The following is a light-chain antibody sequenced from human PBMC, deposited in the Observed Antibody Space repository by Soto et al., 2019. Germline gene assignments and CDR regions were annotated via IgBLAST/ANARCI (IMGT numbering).Light chain of an antibody. CDR3: HHFGSLPET. CDR2: SAS. J-gene: IGKJ1*01. V-gene: IGKV3-20*01. Sequence: EVVLTQSPGTLSLSPGERVTLSCRASQSVASSYLGWYQQKPGRAPRLLFYSASSRATGIPDRFSGSGSGTDFTLSICRLEREDFAVYYCHHFGSLPETFGQGTNVE. CDR1: QSVASSY.